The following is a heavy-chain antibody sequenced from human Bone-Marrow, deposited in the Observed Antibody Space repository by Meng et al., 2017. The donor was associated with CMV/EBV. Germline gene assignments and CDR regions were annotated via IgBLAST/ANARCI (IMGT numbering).Heavy chain of an antibody. CDR1: GFTFSNYW. Sequence: GGSRRLSCAASGFTFSNYWVHWVRQAPGKGLVWVSRISSEGTTTTYADSVKGRFTISRDNAKNTLYLQMNSLRAEDTAVYYCARDYYDSSGYRNWFDPWGQGTLVTVSS. V-gene: IGHV3-74*01. J-gene: IGHJ5*02. CDR2: ISSEGTTT. D-gene: IGHD3-22*01. CDR3: ARDYYDSSGYRNWFDP.